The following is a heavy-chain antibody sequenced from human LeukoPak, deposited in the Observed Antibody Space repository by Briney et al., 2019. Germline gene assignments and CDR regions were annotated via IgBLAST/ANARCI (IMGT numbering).Heavy chain of an antibody. Sequence: SETLSLTCAVYGGSFSGYYWSWIRQPPGKGLEWIGEINHSGSTNYNPSLKGRVTISVDTSKNQFSLKLSSVTAADTAVYYCARKTSYCGGDCYSKSIDYWGQGALVTVSS. J-gene: IGHJ4*02. CDR3: ARKTSYCGGDCYSKSIDY. CDR2: INHSGST. V-gene: IGHV4-34*01. CDR1: GGSFSGYY. D-gene: IGHD2-21*02.